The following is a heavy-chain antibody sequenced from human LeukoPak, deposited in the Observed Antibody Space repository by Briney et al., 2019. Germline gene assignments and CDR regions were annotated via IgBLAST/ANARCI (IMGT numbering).Heavy chain of an antibody. V-gene: IGHV3-23*01. CDR3: AKDRLSDYGAPTDAFDI. CDR1: GFTFSSYG. D-gene: IGHD4-17*01. Sequence: GGSLRLSCAASGFTFSSYGMSWVRQAPGKGLEWVSAISGSGGGTYYADSVKGRFTISRDNSKNTLWLQMNSLRAEDTAVYYCAKDRLSDYGAPTDAFDIWGQGTMVTVSS. CDR2: ISGSGGGT. J-gene: IGHJ3*02.